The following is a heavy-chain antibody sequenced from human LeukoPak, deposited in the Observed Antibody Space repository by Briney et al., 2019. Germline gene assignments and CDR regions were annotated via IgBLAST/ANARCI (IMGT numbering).Heavy chain of an antibody. Sequence: GGSLRLSCAASSFTFSSYSMNWVRQAPGEGLGWGSFISSSGDTIYYADSVKGRFTISRDNAKSSLYLQMNSLRAEDTAVYYCGRSKAGGSGSGRPFDYWGQGTLVTVSS. CDR3: GRSKAGGSGSGRPFDY. D-gene: IGHD3-10*01. V-gene: IGHV3-48*04. J-gene: IGHJ4*02. CDR2: ISSSGDTI. CDR1: SFTFSSYS.